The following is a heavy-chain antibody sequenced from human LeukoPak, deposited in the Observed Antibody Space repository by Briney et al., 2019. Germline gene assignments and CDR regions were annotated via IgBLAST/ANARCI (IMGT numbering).Heavy chain of an antibody. CDR2: ISGSGDNT. Sequence: GGSLRLSCAASGFTFSSYVMTWVRQAPGKGLEWVSTISGSGDNTYYADSTDSMKGRFTISRDNFKNTLYLQLNSLKTEDTAVYYCAKGSGYSDSSGTYGMKWGQGTLVTVSS. CDR1: GFTFSSYV. V-gene: IGHV3-23*01. D-gene: IGHD3-22*01. CDR3: AKGSGYSDSSGTYGMK. J-gene: IGHJ4*02.